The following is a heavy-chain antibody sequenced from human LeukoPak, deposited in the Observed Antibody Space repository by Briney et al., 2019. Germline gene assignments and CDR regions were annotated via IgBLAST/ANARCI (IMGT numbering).Heavy chain of an antibody. CDR2: ISAYNGNT. D-gene: IGHD3-3*01. V-gene: IGHV1-18*01. CDR1: GYTFTSYG. J-gene: IGHJ4*02. CDR3: ARSPLLEIFGVALTDYYFDY. Sequence: ASVKVSCKASGYTFTSYGISWVRQAPGQGLEWMGWISAYNGNTNYAQKLQGRVTTTTDTSTSTAYMELRSLRSDDTAVYYCARSPLLEIFGVALTDYYFDYWGQGTLVTVSS.